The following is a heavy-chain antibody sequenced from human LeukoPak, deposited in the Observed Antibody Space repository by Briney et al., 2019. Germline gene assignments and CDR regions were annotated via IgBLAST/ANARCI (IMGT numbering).Heavy chain of an antibody. CDR3: ARDYGDAFDV. V-gene: IGHV3-74*01. D-gene: IGHD4-17*01. CDR1: GFTFSNYW. Sequence: GGSLRLSGAASGFTFSNYWMHWVRQAPGKGLVWVSLINSDGSSTNYADSVKGRFTIYRDNAKNTLYLQMNSLRAEDTAVYYCARDYGDAFDVWGQGTMVTVSS. CDR2: INSDGSST. J-gene: IGHJ3*01.